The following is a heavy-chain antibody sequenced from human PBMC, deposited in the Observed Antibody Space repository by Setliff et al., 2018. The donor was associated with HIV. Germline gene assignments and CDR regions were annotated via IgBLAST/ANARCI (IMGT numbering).Heavy chain of an antibody. J-gene: IGHJ4*02. V-gene: IGHV4-59*11. CDR2: IHYSGST. CDR1: GGSISSHY. D-gene: IGHD3-10*01. CDR3: AREAYFFASGTYYFDS. Sequence: SETLSLTCTVSGGSISSHYWSWIRQPPGKGLEWIGSIHYSGSTNHNPSLKSRVTISVDTSKNQFSLKLSSVTAADTALYFCAREAYFFASGTYYFDSWGQGTLVTVSS.